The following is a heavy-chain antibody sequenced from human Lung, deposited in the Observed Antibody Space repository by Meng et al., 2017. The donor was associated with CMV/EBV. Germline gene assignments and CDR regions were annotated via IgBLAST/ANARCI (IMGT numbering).Heavy chain of an antibody. Sequence: GGSLRLSCAASGFTFSGYAMHWVRQAPGKGLEWVSFLRYDGSNKHYADSVKGRFTISRDNSENTLYLQMNSLRPEDTAVYYCAKTGSGSYVDSWGQGTRVTGSS. V-gene: IGHV3-30*02. D-gene: IGHD1-26*01. CDR1: GFTFSGYA. CDR3: AKTGSGSYVDS. J-gene: IGHJ4*02. CDR2: LRYDGSNK.